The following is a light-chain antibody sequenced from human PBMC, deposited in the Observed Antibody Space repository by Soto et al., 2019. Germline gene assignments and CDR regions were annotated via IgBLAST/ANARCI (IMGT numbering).Light chain of an antibody. J-gene: IGKJ1*01. CDR3: QQYNKWPLT. Sequence: EIVLTQSPDTLSLSPGGRATLSCRASERVSSSYLAWYQQKPGQAPRLLIYGASTRATGIPVRFSGSASGTEFTLTISSLQSEDFTVYYCQQYNKWPLTFGQGTKVDIK. CDR1: ERVSSSY. CDR2: GAS. V-gene: IGKV3-15*01.